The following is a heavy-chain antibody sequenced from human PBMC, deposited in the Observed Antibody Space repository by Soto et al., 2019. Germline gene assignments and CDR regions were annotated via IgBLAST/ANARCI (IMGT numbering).Heavy chain of an antibody. CDR1: GFTFSSYA. CDR2: ISYDGSNK. Sequence: QVQLVESGGGVVQPGRSPRLSCAASGFTFSSYAMHWVRQAPGKGLEWVAVISYDGSNKYYADSVKGRFTISRDNSKNTLYLQMNSLRAEDTAVYYCARDSGGYYYIFDYWGQGTLVTVSS. CDR3: ARDSGGYYYIFDY. V-gene: IGHV3-30-3*01. J-gene: IGHJ4*02. D-gene: IGHD3-22*01.